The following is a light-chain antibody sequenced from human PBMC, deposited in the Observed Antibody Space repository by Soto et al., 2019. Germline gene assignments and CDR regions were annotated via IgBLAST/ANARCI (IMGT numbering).Light chain of an antibody. Sequence: QSVLTQPASVSGSPGQSITISCTGTSSDVGGYNYVSWYQQHPGKAPKLMIYDVSNRPSGVSNRFSGSKSGDTASLTISGLQAEDEDDYYCSSYTTGSTLFGTGTKVTVL. CDR1: SSDVGGYNY. J-gene: IGLJ1*01. CDR2: DVS. CDR3: SSYTTGSTL. V-gene: IGLV2-14*01.